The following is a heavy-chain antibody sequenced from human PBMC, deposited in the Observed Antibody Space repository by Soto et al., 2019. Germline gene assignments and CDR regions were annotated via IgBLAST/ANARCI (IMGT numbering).Heavy chain of an antibody. J-gene: IGHJ4*02. V-gene: IGHV3-48*03. CDR3: ARSSNGDWSFDY. Sequence: GGSLSLSCAASGFTFSSYEMNWVRQAPGKGLEWVSYISSSGSTIYYADSVKGRFTISRDNAKNTLYLQMNSLRAEDTAVYYCARSSNGDWSFDYWGQGTLVTVSS. D-gene: IGHD4-17*01. CDR1: GFTFSSYE. CDR2: ISSSGSTI.